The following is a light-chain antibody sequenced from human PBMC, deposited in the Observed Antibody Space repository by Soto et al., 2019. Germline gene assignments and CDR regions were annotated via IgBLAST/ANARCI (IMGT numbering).Light chain of an antibody. Sequence: QSALTQPASVSGSPGQSITISCTGTSSDVGGYNYVSWYQQHPGKAPKLMIYDVSNRPSGVSNRFSGSKSGNTASLTISGLQAEDEADYYGGSYTSSNSLLFGGGTKLTVL. J-gene: IGLJ2*01. V-gene: IGLV2-14*01. CDR3: GSYTSSNSLL. CDR2: DVS. CDR1: SSDVGGYNY.